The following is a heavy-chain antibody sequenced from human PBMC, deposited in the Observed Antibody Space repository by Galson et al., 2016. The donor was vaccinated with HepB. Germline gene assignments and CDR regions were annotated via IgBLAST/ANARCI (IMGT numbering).Heavy chain of an antibody. CDR2: MDPNSGNT. V-gene: IGHV1-8*01. D-gene: IGHD2-15*01. J-gene: IGHJ5*02. CDR3: ARVPLPTRYCTGDSCSFYP. Sequence: SVKVSCKASGYTFTSYDIHWVRQATGQGLEWMGWMDPNSGNTDYAQKFQGRVTMTRDTSISTAYMELSSLRSEDTAVYYCARVPLPTRYCTGDSCSFYPWGQGTLVTVSS. CDR1: GYTFTSYD.